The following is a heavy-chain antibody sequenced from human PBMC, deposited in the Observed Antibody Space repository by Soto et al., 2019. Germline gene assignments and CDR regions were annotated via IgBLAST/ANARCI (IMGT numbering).Heavy chain of an antibody. CDR1: GGSISSYY. CDR3: ARSGYSYGPNPPLY. V-gene: IGHV4-59*06. J-gene: IGHJ4*02. D-gene: IGHD5-18*01. Sequence: SETLSLTCTVSGGSISSYYWSWIRQHPGKGLEWIGYIYYSGSTYYNPSLKSRVTISVDTSKNQFSLKLSSVTAADTAVYYCARSGYSYGPNPPLYWGQGTLVTVSS. CDR2: IYYSGST.